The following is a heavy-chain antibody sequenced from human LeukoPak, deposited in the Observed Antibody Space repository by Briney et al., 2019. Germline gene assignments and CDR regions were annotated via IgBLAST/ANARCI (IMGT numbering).Heavy chain of an antibody. CDR3: ARHVLYYGMGV. Sequence: SETLSLTCAVYGGSFSGYYWSWIRQPPGKGLEWIGEINHSGSTNYNPSLKSRVTVSVDTSKNQFSLKLSSVTAADTAVYYCARHVLYYGMGVWGQGTTVTVSS. V-gene: IGHV4-34*01. CDR2: INHSGST. CDR1: GGSFSGYY. J-gene: IGHJ6*02.